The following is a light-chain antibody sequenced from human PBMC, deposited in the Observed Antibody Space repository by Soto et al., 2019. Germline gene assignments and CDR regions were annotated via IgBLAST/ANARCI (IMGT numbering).Light chain of an antibody. CDR2: GAS. V-gene: IGKV3-20*01. CDR1: QSVSSSY. Sequence: EIVLTQSPGTLSLSPGERATLSCRASQSVSSSYLACYQQKPGQAPRLLIYGASSRATGIPDRFSGSGSGTDFTLTISSLEPEDFAVYYCQRYGSSPWTFGQRTKVEIK. CDR3: QRYGSSPWT. J-gene: IGKJ1*01.